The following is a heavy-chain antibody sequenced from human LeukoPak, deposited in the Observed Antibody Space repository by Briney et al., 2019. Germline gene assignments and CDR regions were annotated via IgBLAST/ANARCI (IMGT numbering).Heavy chain of an antibody. CDR1: GFTFSSYG. V-gene: IGHV3-33*06. CDR3: AKLIVVVTATGIDY. J-gene: IGHJ4*02. D-gene: IGHD2-21*02. Sequence: GRSLRLSCAASGFTFSSYGMHWVRQAPGKGLEWVAVIWYDGSNKYYADSVKGRFTISRDNSKNTLYLQMNSLRAEDTAVYYCAKLIVVVTATGIDYWGQGTLVTVSS. CDR2: IWYDGSNK.